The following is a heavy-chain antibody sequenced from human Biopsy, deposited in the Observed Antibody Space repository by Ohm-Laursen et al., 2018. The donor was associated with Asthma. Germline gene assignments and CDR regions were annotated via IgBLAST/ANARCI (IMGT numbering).Heavy chain of an antibody. V-gene: IGHV3-23*01. D-gene: IGHD3-3*01. CDR3: ARFSMCTKTACGPYYIYKMDV. CDR1: GFRFSDYG. J-gene: IGHJ6*02. CDR2: ISSGGGSR. Sequence: SLRLSCTASGFRFSDYGMNWVRQAPGKGLEWVASISSGGGSRDYADSMEGRFTISRDIYNMVFLHMNYLRAEDTAIYYCARFSMCTKTACGPYYIYKMDVWGQGTTATVSS.